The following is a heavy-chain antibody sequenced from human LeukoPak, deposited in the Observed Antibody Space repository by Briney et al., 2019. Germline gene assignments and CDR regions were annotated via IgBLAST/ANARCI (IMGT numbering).Heavy chain of an antibody. Sequence: GGSLRLSCAASGFTFSSYAMHWVRQAPGKGLEWVANIKQDGSEKYYVDSVKGRFTISRDNAKNSLYLQMNSLRAEDTAVYYCARDTDGSGSYYLDYWGQGTLVTVSS. CDR1: GFTFSSYA. D-gene: IGHD3-10*01. CDR3: ARDTDGSGSYYLDY. J-gene: IGHJ4*02. V-gene: IGHV3-7*01. CDR2: IKQDGSEK.